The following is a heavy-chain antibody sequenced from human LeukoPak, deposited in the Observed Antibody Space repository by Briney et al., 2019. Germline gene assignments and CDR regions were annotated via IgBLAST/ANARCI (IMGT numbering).Heavy chain of an antibody. CDR2: IWYDGSKK. Sequence: PGGSLRLSCAASGFTFSNHGFHWVRQAPGKGLEWVAVIWYDGSKKFYADSVKGRFTISRDDSKNTLYLQMNSLRAEDTAVYYCARNFAADAFDIWGQGTLVTVSS. CDR3: ARNFAADAFDI. D-gene: IGHD3-9*01. J-gene: IGHJ3*02. V-gene: IGHV3-33*01. CDR1: GFTFSNHG.